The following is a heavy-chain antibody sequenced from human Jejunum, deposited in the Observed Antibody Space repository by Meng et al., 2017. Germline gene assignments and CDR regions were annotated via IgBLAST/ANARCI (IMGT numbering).Heavy chain of an antibody. CDR3: AREWGSEVAMDV. Sequence: GESLKISCEASGFIFSDYEMNWVRQAPGKGLEWVSYIDEGGSGRYYADAVRGRFTVSRDNAKNSLFLEMTRLRVEDTGVYYCAREWGSEVAMDVWGQGTTVTVSS. J-gene: IGHJ6*02. D-gene: IGHD3-16*01. CDR1: GFIFSDYE. CDR2: IDEGGSGR. V-gene: IGHV3-48*03.